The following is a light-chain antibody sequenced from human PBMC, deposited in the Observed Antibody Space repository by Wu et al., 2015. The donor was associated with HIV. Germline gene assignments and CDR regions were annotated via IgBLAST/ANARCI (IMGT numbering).Light chain of an antibody. CDR1: QNIGNW. CDR3: HQYHTSPS. Sequence: DVQMTQSPSTLSASIGDRVTITCRASQNIGNWVAWYQQKPGNAPRLLIDKASGLESGVPSRFSGSGFGTEFALTISSLQTDDFATYFCHQYHTSPSFGQGT. V-gene: IGKV1-5*03. J-gene: IGKJ2*01. CDR2: KAS.